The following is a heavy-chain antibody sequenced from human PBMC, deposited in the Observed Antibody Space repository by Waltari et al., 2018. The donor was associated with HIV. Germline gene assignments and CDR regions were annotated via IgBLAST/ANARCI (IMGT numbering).Heavy chain of an antibody. CDR1: GFSFSTYS. CDR3: ARDRNSRGAFEI. V-gene: IGHV3-48*01. J-gene: IGHJ3*02. D-gene: IGHD5-18*01. CDR2: ISTSISTI. Sequence: EVQLVESGGGLVQPGGSLRLSCAASGFSFSTYSMSWVRPAPGKGLEWVSYISTSISTIYYADSVKCRFTISRDKAKNSLYLQMNSLRAEDTAVYYCARDRNSRGAFEIWGQGTMVTVSS.